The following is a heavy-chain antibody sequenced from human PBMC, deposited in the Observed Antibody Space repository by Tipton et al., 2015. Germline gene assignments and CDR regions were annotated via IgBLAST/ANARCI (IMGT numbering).Heavy chain of an antibody. Sequence: TLSLTCTVSGGSISNYYWNWIRQPPGKGLEWSGYISYSGSPNYNPSLRSRVTISVDTSKNHFSLQLSSITAADTAVYYCARGHYVSGWYSHYFDLWGRGSLVTVSS. V-gene: IGHV4-59*12. J-gene: IGHJ2*01. CDR1: GGSISNYY. CDR3: ARGHYVSGWYSHYFDL. D-gene: IGHD6-19*01. CDR2: ISYSGSP.